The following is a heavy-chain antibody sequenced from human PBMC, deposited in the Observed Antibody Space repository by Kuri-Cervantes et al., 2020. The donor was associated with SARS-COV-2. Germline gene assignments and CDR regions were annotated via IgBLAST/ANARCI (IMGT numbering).Heavy chain of an antibody. CDR2: ISYDGSNE. Sequence: GESLKISCAASGFTFSSYGMHWVRLAPGKGLDWMALISYDGSNEYYAGSVRGRFTISRDNSKSMLYLQMNSLRAEDTAVYYCARDIADYWGQGTLVTVSS. D-gene: IGHD2-15*01. V-gene: IGHV3-30*19. CDR3: ARDIADY. J-gene: IGHJ4*02. CDR1: GFTFSSYG.